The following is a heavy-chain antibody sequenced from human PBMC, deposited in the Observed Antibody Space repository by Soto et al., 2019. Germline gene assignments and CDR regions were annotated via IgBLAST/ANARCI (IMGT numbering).Heavy chain of an antibody. CDR3: ARKDKSGYFNWFDP. Sequence: GESLKISCKGSGSSFTSFWITWVRQMPGKGLEWMGRIAPSDSYTSYSPSFQGQVTISADRSTSTVFLQWASLKASDTAVYFCARKDKSGYFNWFDPWGKGTLVTVS. J-gene: IGHJ5*02. CDR1: GSSFTSFW. V-gene: IGHV5-10-1*04. CDR2: IAPSDSYT. D-gene: IGHD3-22*01.